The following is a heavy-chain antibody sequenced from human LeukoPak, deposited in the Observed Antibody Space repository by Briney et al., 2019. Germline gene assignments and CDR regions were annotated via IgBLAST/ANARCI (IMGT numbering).Heavy chain of an antibody. D-gene: IGHD3-22*01. CDR1: GGSISSSSYY. Sequence: SETLSLTCTVSGGSISSSSYYWGWIRQPPGKGLEWIGSIYYSGSTYYNPSLKSRVTISVDTSKNQFSLKLSPVTAADTAVYYCARTMIVVVISNDAFDIWGQGTMVTVSS. V-gene: IGHV4-39*01. CDR2: IYYSGST. J-gene: IGHJ3*02. CDR3: ARTMIVVVISNDAFDI.